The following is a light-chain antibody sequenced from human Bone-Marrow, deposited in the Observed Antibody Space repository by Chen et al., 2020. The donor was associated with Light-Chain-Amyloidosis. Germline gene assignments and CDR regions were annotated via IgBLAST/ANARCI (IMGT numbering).Light chain of an antibody. J-gene: IGLJ2*01. V-gene: IGLV3-25*03. CDR2: RDT. CDR1: DLPTKY. CDR3: QSADSSGTYEVI. Sequence: SDLPQPPSVSVSPGQPARTPCSGDDLPTKYAYWYQQKPGQAPVLVIHRDTERPSGISERFSGSSSGTTATLTISGVQAEDEADYHCQSADSSGTYEVIFGGGTKLTVL.